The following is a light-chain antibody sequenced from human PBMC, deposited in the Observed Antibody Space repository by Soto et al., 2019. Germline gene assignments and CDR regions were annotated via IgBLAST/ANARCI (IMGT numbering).Light chain of an antibody. V-gene: IGKV3-20*01. Sequence: EFVLTQSPGTLSLSPGERATLSCRASQSVSSSDLAWYQQKPGQAHRLLIYGASSRATGIPDRFSGSGSGTDFTLTISRLEPEEFAVYYCEQYGSSPGTFGQGTKVDIK. CDR3: EQYGSSPGT. J-gene: IGKJ1*01. CDR1: QSVSSSD. CDR2: GAS.